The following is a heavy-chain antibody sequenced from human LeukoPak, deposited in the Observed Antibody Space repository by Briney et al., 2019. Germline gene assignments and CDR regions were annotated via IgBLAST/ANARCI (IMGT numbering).Heavy chain of an antibody. D-gene: IGHD3-22*01. Sequence: AGGSLRLSCAASGFTFSSYGMHWVRQAPGKGLEWVAVISYDGSNKYYADSVKGRFTISRDNSKNTLYLQMNSLRAEDTAVYYCAKVPGSITMIVVVIDPDDAFDIWGQGTMVTVSS. CDR2: ISYDGSNK. V-gene: IGHV3-30*18. J-gene: IGHJ3*02. CDR1: GFTFSSYG. CDR3: AKVPGSITMIVVVIDPDDAFDI.